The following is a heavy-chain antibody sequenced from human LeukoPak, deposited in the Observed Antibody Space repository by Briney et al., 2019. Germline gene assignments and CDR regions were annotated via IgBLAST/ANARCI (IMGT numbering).Heavy chain of an antibody. D-gene: IGHD6-19*01. CDR2: IIPIFGTA. Sequence: GASVKVSCKASGGTFSSYAISWVRQAPGQGLEWMGGIIPIFGTANYAQKFQGRVTITADESTSTAYMELSSLRSEDTAVYYCASEALSMPGYSSGRPTDWGQGTLVTVSS. CDR3: ASEALSMPGYSSGRPTD. CDR1: GGTFSSYA. J-gene: IGHJ4*02. V-gene: IGHV1-69*13.